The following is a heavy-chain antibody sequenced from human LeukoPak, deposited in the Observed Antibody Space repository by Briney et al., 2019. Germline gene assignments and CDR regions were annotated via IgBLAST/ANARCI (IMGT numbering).Heavy chain of an antibody. D-gene: IGHD3-10*01. CDR3: VREFYGSGADY. V-gene: IGHV3-66*01. CDR2: IYSGSNT. Sequence: GGSLRLSCAASGFAFSNYGMNWVRQAPGKGLEWVSVIYSGSNTYYADSVKGRFTISRDNSKNTVYLQMNSLRAEDTAVYYCVREFYGSGADYWGQGTLVSVSS. J-gene: IGHJ4*02. CDR1: GFAFSNYG.